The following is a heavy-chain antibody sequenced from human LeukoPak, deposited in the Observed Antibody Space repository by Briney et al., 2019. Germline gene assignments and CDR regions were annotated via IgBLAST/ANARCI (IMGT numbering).Heavy chain of an antibody. D-gene: IGHD2-15*01. J-gene: IGHJ5*02. CDR3: ARGRKTGDIVVVVAAIRAGWFDP. Sequence: SGTLSLTCAVSGGSISSSNWWSWVRQPPGKGLEWIGEINHSGSTNYNPSLKSRVTISVDTSKNQFSLKLSSVTAADTAVYYCARGRKTGDIVVVVAAIRAGWFDPWGQGTLVTVSS. CDR1: GGSISSSNW. V-gene: IGHV4-4*02. CDR2: INHSGST.